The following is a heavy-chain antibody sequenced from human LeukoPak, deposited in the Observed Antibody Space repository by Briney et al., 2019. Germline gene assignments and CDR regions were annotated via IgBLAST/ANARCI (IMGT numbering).Heavy chain of an antibody. Sequence: ASVKVSCKASGYTFTSYDINWVRQATGQGLEWMGWMNPNSGNTGYAQKFQGRVTMTTDTSTSTAYMELRSLRSDDTAVYYCARDPPFLWYSVGETKWYYFDYWGQGTLVTVSS. J-gene: IGHJ4*02. CDR2: MNPNSGNT. CDR1: GYTFTSYD. V-gene: IGHV1-8*01. D-gene: IGHD3-10*01. CDR3: ARDPPFLWYSVGETKWYYFDY.